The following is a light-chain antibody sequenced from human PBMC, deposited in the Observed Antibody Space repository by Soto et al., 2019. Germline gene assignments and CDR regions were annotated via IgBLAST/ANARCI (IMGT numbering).Light chain of an antibody. CDR3: CSYAGTYTGV. CDR1: SSDVGRYSY. Sequence: QSALTQPRSVSGSPGQSVSISCTGTSSDVGRYSYVSWYQQHPGKAPKLMIYDVSERPSGVPDRFSGSKSGNTASLTISGLQAEDEADYYCCSYAGTYTGVFGTGTKLNVL. V-gene: IGLV2-11*01. CDR2: DVS. J-gene: IGLJ1*01.